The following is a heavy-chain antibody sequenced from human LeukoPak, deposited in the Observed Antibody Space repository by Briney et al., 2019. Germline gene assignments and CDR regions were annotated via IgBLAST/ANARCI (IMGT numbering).Heavy chain of an antibody. J-gene: IGHJ4*02. Sequence: GGSLRLSCAASGFSVSTFALHWVRQAPGKGLEWVGIISFDGRSQYYADSVKGRFTISRDNAKNSLYLQMNSLRAEDTAVYYCARDQYSSTDYWGQGTLVTVSS. CDR2: ISFDGRSQ. CDR1: GFSVSTFA. CDR3: ARDQYSSTDY. V-gene: IGHV3-30*04. D-gene: IGHD6-19*01.